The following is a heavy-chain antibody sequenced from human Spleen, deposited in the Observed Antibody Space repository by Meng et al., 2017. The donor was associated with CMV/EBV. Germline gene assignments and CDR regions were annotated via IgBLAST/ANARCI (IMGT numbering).Heavy chain of an antibody. CDR1: GFRFSGYT. Sequence: SLKISCTASGFRFSGYTMTWVRQAPGGGLEWVSGISWNSGNIGYADSVRGRFTISRDNAKNSLYLQMNSLRAEDTALYYCAKDKESGSYYYFDYWGQGALVTVSS. D-gene: IGHD1-26*01. CDR2: ISWNSGNI. J-gene: IGHJ4*02. V-gene: IGHV3-9*01. CDR3: AKDKESGSYYYFDY.